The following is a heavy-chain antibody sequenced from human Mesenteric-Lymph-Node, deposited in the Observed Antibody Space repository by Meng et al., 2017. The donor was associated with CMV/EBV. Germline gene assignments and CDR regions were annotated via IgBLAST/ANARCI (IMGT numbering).Heavy chain of an antibody. CDR2: VHTTGGT. CDR1: GGSVSSGAYF. Sequence: GSLRLSCSVSGGSVSSGAYFWTWIRQSPGKGLEWIGYVHTTGGTNQNPSLKSRVTISVDTSKNQFSLKLSSVTAADTAVYYCARDFKGEYFDFWGQGTLVTVSS. J-gene: IGHJ4*02. V-gene: IGHV4-61*08. D-gene: IGHD1-26*01. CDR3: ARDFKGEYFDF.